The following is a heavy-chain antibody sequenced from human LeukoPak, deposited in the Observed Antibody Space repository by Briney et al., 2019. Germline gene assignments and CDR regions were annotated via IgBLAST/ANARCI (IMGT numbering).Heavy chain of an antibody. Sequence: QPGRSLRLSCAASGFTFDDYAMHWVRQAPGKGLEWVSGISWNSGSIGYADSVKGRFTISRDNAKNSLYLQTNSMRAEDTALYYCAKGFSIRYFDWLLQHWGQGTLVTVSS. CDR1: GFTFDDYA. CDR3: AKGFSIRYFDWLLQH. CDR2: ISWNSGSI. J-gene: IGHJ1*01. D-gene: IGHD3-9*01. V-gene: IGHV3-9*01.